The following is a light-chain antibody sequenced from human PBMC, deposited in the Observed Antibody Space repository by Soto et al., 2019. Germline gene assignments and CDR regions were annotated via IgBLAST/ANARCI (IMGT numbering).Light chain of an antibody. CDR2: GAS. Sequence: EIVLTQSPGTLSLSPGERATLSCRASQSVNSNYLAWYQQKPGQAPRLLIYGASRRATGIPDRFSGSGSGTDFTLTISRLEPEDFAVYSCQQYGSSPPYTFGQGAKLEIK. CDR3: QQYGSSPPYT. J-gene: IGKJ2*01. CDR1: QSVNSNY. V-gene: IGKV3-20*01.